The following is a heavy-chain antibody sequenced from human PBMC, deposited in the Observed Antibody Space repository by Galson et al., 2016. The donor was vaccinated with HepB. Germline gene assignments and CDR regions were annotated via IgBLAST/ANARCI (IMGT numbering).Heavy chain of an antibody. J-gene: IGHJ6*02. CDR3: ARDHYYDSSGYPYYYYYGMDV. CDR1: GFTFSDYW. Sequence: LSCAASGFTFSDYWMTWVRQAPGKGLEWVATINQHGRGEDYVDSAKGRFTISRDNAKNSLYLQMNSLRAEDTAVYYCARDHYYDSSGYPYYYYYGMDVWGQGTTVIVSS. D-gene: IGHD3-22*01. V-gene: IGHV3-7*01. CDR2: INQHGRGE.